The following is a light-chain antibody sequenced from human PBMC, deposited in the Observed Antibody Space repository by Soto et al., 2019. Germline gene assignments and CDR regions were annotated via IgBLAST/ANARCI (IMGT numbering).Light chain of an antibody. V-gene: IGKV3-11*01. CDR3: HKRSNWHRVT. CDR1: QSVSNS. J-gene: IGKJ5*01. CDR2: DVS. Sequence: DIVLPQSPATLSLSRGARVTVSCRASQSVSNSLAWYQQTPGQPPRLRIYDVSNRATGIPDRFSGSGSGTDFTLTITSLEPEDLSVYVCHKRSNWHRVTVGHGKRRELK.